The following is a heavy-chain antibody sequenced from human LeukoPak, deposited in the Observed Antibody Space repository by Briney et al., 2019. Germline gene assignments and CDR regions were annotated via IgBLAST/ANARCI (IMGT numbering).Heavy chain of an antibody. CDR1: GGSISSNNW. CDR2: IYHSGSP. J-gene: IGHJ4*02. Sequence: SGTLSLTCAVSGGSISSNNWWGWVRQPPGKGLEWIGEIYHSGSPNYNPSLKSRVTISVDTSKNQFSLKLSSVTAADTAVYYCARGDWNSDYWGQGTLVTVSS. V-gene: IGHV4-4*02. D-gene: IGHD3/OR15-3a*01. CDR3: ARGDWNSDY.